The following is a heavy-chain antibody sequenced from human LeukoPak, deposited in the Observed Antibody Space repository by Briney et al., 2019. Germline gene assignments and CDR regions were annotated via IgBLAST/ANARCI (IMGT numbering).Heavy chain of an antibody. V-gene: IGHV4-59*06. Sequence: SETLSLTCTVSGASITSNYWSWIRQPPGKGLEWIGYIYYSGSTYYNPSLKSRVTISVDTSKNQFSLKLSSVTAADTAVYYCARQGYSWGNYGIDYWGQGTLVTVSS. D-gene: IGHD5-18*01. CDR2: IYYSGST. CDR1: GASITSNY. J-gene: IGHJ4*02. CDR3: ARQGYSWGNYGIDY.